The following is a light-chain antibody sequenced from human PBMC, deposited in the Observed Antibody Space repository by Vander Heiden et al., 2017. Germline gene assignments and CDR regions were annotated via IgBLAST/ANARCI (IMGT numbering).Light chain of an antibody. CDR2: WAY. J-gene: IGKJ4*01. CDR3: HQDYSTRLT. Sequence: DIVRTQSPDSPALSLGERATTNCKTSQSVLYSSNKKNYLAWDPQNTGQPPKMLLYWAYNRKSGVPDPFSGGRSWTDFTLTISSLQAEDVAVYYCHQDYSTRLTFGGGTKVEIK. CDR1: QSVLYSSNKKNY. V-gene: IGKV4-1*01.